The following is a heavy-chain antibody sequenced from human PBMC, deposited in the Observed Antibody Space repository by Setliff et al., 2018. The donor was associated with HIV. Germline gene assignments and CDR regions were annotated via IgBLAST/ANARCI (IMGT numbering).Heavy chain of an antibody. J-gene: IGHJ6*03. Sequence: SETLSLTCTVSGGSISTSRYYWGWIRQPPGRGLEWIGSINYRGNTYYNPSLKSRAAISVDTSKNQISLKLSSVTAADTAVYYCASLDGSESPYIYYYYMDVWGKGTAVTVSS. CDR2: INYRGNT. D-gene: IGHD3-10*01. V-gene: IGHV4-39*01. CDR3: ASLDGSESPYIYYYYMDV. CDR1: GGSISTSRYY.